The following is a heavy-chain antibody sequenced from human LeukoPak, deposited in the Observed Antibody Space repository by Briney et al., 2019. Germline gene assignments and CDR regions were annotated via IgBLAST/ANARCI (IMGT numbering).Heavy chain of an antibody. Sequence: PGGSLRLSRVASVFTFRNYVMTWVRPAPGKGLEWVSPLSTNDETTYYADSVKGRVTISRDNSNNTLSLHMNSLRADDTGVYYCACRNFHVSGHYGIAYWGQGTLVTVSS. D-gene: IGHD3-3*01. CDR2: LSTNDETT. J-gene: IGHJ4*02. CDR3: ACRNFHVSGHYGIAY. V-gene: IGHV3-23*01. CDR1: VFTFRNYV.